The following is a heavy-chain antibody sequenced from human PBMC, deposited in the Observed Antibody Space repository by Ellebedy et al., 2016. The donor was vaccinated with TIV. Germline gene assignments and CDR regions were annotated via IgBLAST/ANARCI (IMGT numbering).Heavy chain of an antibody. D-gene: IGHD2/OR15-2a*01. J-gene: IGHJ1*01. CDR3: SRGVFSDL. CDR2: INGGGTTK. CDR1: GFTFSDYY. Sequence: GESLKISCAASGFTFSDYYMNWMRQTPGKGLEWVSHINGGGTTKFYTDSARGRFTISRDNSKNFVFLQMNSLTAEDTAVYYCSRGVFSDLWGQGTLVAVSS. V-gene: IGHV3-11*01.